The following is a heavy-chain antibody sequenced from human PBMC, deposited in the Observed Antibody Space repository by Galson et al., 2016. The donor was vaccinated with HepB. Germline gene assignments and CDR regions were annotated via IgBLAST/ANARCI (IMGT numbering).Heavy chain of an antibody. Sequence: LSLTCAVSGEPFNVYFWSWIRQPPGKGLEWIGEINHSGRTIYKPSLKSRVTIPADTPKRQFSLNVTSVTAADSALYFCVRGGGRRGYCTGGSCGFDSWGQGTLVTVSS. V-gene: IGHV4-34*01. CDR2: INHSGRT. D-gene: IGHD2-15*01. J-gene: IGHJ4*02. CDR1: GEPFNVYF. CDR3: VRGGGRRGYCTGGSCGFDS.